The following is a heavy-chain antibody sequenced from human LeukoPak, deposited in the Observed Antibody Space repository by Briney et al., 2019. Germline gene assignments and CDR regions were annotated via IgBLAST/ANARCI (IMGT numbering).Heavy chain of an antibody. CDR3: AKGGYSYGYYFDY. D-gene: IGHD5-18*01. J-gene: IGHJ4*02. Sequence: GGSLRLSCAASGFTFSSYAMSWVRQAPGKGLEWVSAISGSGGSTYYADSVKGRFTISRDNAKNSLYLQMNSLRAEDTALYYCAKGGYSYGYYFDYWGQGTLVTVSS. CDR1: GFTFSSYA. CDR2: ISGSGGST. V-gene: IGHV3-23*01.